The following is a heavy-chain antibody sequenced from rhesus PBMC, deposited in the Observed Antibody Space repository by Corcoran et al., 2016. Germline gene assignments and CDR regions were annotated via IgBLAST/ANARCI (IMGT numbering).Heavy chain of an antibody. J-gene: IGHJ4*01. CDR1: GFSLSTSGMR. CDR2: IDWDDDK. D-gene: IGHD6-43*01. CDR3: ARSGPYSSSYYFDY. Sequence: QVTLKESGPALVKPTQTITLTCTFSGFSLSTSGMRVRWIRQPPVKALEWLARIDWDDDKYYSTSMKSRLTISKDTSKNQVVLTMTNMDPVDTATYYCARSGPYSSSYYFDYWGQGVLVTVSS. V-gene: IGHV2S2*01.